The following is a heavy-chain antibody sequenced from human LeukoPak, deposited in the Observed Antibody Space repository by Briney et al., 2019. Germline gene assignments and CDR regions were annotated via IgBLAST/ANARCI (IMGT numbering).Heavy chain of an antibody. D-gene: IGHD1-26*01. CDR2: IKRDGSEK. V-gene: IGHV3-7*01. J-gene: IGHJ4*02. CDR3: ARDSSGNLDY. CDR1: GFTFSTYW. Sequence: GGSLRLSCAASGFTFSTYWMAWVRQAPGKGPEWVANIKRDGSEKYYVESVKGRFTISRDNAKNSLFLQMNSLTAEDTSIYYCARDSSGNLDYWGQGALATVSS.